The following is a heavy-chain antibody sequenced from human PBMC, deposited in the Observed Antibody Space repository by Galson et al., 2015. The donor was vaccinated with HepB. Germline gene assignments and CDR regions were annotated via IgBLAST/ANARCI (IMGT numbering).Heavy chain of an antibody. J-gene: IGHJ4*02. CDR3: ARGPRITMIVVVRGLDY. CDR1: GYTFTSYG. Sequence: SVKVSCKASGYTFTSYGISWVRQAPGQGLEWMGWISAYNGNTNYAQKLQGRVTMTTDTSTSTAYMELRSLRSDDTAVYYCARGPRITMIVVVRGLDYWCQGTLVTVSS. CDR2: ISAYNGNT. V-gene: IGHV1-18*04. D-gene: IGHD3-22*01.